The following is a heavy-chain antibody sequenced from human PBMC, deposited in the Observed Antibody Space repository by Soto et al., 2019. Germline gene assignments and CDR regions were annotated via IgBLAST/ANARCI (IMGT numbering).Heavy chain of an antibody. J-gene: IGHJ5*02. V-gene: IGHV3-53*01. CDR2: HYSGGST. CDR3: ARHRHPRGTVGATSPLDP. D-gene: IGHD1-26*01. CDR1: GFSVSSNY. Sequence: GGCLRLSCAISGFSVSSNYLSWVRQAPGKGLEWVSVHYSGGSTYYADSVQGRFTISRDKSNNTLYLQMRRVRAEDTAVYFCARHRHPRGTVGATSPLDPWGQGTQVTVSS.